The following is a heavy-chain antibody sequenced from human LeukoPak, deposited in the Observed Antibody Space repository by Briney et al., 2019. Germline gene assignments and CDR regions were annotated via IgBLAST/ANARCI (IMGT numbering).Heavy chain of an antibody. D-gene: IGHD3-3*01. CDR1: GFDFSVYS. J-gene: IGHJ4*02. CDR3: ARSTEWFADY. CDR2: ITSDRNTI. Sequence: GGSLRLSCAASGFDFSVYSMNWVRRAPGKGLEWISYITSDRNTIYYADSVRGRFTISRDNAKKSVYLELSNLRADDTAMYYCARSTEWFADYWGQGTLVTVSS. V-gene: IGHV3-48*01.